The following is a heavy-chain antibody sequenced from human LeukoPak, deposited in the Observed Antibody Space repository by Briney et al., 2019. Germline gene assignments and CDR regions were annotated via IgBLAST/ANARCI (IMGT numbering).Heavy chain of an antibody. CDR3: AREAPNYYYMDV. D-gene: IGHD6-6*01. J-gene: IGHJ6*03. CDR2: IYSGGGT. Sequence: PGGSLRLSCAASGFTVSSNYMSWVRQAPGKGLEWVSVIYSGGGTYYADSVKGRFTISRDNSKNTLYLQMNSLRAEDTAVYYCAREAPNYYYMDVWGKGTTVTVSS. V-gene: IGHV3-66*02. CDR1: GFTVSSNY.